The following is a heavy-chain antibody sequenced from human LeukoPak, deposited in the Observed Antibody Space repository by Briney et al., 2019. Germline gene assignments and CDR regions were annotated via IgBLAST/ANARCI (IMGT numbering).Heavy chain of an antibody. J-gene: IGHJ3*02. D-gene: IGHD5-18*01. CDR2: IYWDDDS. V-gene: IGHV2-5*02. CDR1: GVSLSTSGVG. Sequence: SGHTLVNPTQTLTLTCSLSGVSLSTSGVGVGWIRQPPGKALEWLALIYWDDDSRYSPSLKSRLTIAKDTSKNQVVLTLTNMDSVDTATYYCAHSQVFSYGSFHDAYDIWGLGMLVTVSS. CDR3: AHSQVFSYGSFHDAYDI.